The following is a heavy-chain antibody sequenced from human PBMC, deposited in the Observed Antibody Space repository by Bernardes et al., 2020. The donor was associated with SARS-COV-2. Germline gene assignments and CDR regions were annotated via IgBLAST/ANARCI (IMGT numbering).Heavy chain of an antibody. CDR2: FDPEDGET. CDR3: ATAPPNYYGSGSYYYYYYGMDV. Sequence: ASVKVSCMVSGYTLTELSMHWVRQAPGKGLEWMGGFDPEDGETIYAQKFQGRVTMTEDTSTDTAYMELSSLRSEDTAVYYCATAPPNYYGSGSYYYYYYGMDVWGQGTTVTVSS. D-gene: IGHD3-10*01. J-gene: IGHJ6*02. CDR1: GYTLTELS. V-gene: IGHV1-24*01.